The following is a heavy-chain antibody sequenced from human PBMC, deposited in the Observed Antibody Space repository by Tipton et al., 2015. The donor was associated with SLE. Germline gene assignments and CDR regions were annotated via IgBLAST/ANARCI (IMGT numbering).Heavy chain of an antibody. CDR3: ARGGDP. J-gene: IGHJ5*02. CDR2: IYHSGST. V-gene: IGHV4-38-2*02. CDR1: GDSISSYY. Sequence: TLSLTCTVSGDSISSYYWGWIRQPPGKGLEWIGSIYHSGSTYYNPSLKSRVTISVDTSKNQFSLKLSSVTAADTAVYYCARGGDPWGQGTLVTVSS.